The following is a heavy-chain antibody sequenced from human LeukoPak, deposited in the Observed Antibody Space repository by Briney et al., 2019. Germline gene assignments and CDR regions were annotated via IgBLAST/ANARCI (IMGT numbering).Heavy chain of an antibody. CDR3: ATGIPYYYGSGSYYNVMGY. Sequence: ASVKLSCKVSGYTLTELSMHWVRQAPGKGLEWMGGFDPEDGETIYAQKFQGRVTMTEDTSTDTAYMELSSLRCEDTAVYYCATGIPYYYGSGSYYNVMGYWGQGTLVTVSS. D-gene: IGHD3-10*01. V-gene: IGHV1-24*01. J-gene: IGHJ4*02. CDR1: GYTLTELS. CDR2: FDPEDGET.